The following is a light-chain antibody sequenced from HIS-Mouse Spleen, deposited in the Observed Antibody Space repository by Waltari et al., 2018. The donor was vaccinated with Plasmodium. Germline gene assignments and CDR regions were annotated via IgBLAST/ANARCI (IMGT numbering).Light chain of an antibody. Sequence: DIQMTQSPSSLSASVGDRVTITCRASQSISSYLNWYQQKPGKAPKLLFYAASSLQSGVPSRFSGSGSATDFTLTISSLQPEDFATYYCQQSYSTPWTFGQGTKVEIK. CDR2: AAS. CDR1: QSISSY. CDR3: QQSYSTPWT. V-gene: IGKV1-39*01. J-gene: IGKJ1*01.